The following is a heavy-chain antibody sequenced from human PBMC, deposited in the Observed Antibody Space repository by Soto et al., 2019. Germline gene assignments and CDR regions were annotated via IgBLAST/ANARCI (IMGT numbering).Heavy chain of an antibody. V-gene: IGHV1-46*01. Sequence: QVQLVQSGAEVKKPGASVKVSCKASGYTFTNYYMHWVRQAPGQGLEWMGIINPSGGSTTYAQKFQGRVTMTRDTSTSTVYMELSSLRSEDTAVYYCARRSSSSTFDYWGQGTLVTVSS. CDR2: INPSGGST. CDR3: ARRSSSSTFDY. D-gene: IGHD6-6*01. J-gene: IGHJ4*02. CDR1: GYTFTNYY.